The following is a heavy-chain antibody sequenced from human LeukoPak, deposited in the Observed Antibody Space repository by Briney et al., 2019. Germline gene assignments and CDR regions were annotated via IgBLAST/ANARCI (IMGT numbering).Heavy chain of an antibody. V-gene: IGHV3-11*04. CDR2: ISSSSSTI. Sequence: PGRSLRLSCAASGFTFSDYYMSWIRQAPGKGLEWVSYISSSSSTIYYADSVKGRFTISRDNAKNSLYLQMNSLRAEDTAVYYCARDQGIPLDRIAVAVDYWGQGTLVTVSS. CDR1: GFTFSDYY. D-gene: IGHD6-19*01. J-gene: IGHJ4*02. CDR3: ARDQGIPLDRIAVAVDY.